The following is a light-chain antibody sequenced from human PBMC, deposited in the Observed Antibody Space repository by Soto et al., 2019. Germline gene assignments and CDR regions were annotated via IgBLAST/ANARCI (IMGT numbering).Light chain of an antibody. CDR2: WAS. CDR1: QSILSSSNYNTF. J-gene: IGKJ2*01. V-gene: IGKV4-1*01. Sequence: DIVMTQSPDSLAVSLGERATINCKSSQSILSSSNYNTFLAWYQQKPGQPPKLLIYWASTRESGVPDRFSGSGSGTDFTLTISSLQAEDVAVYYCQQYYSTPYTFGQGTKPEIK. CDR3: QQYYSTPYT.